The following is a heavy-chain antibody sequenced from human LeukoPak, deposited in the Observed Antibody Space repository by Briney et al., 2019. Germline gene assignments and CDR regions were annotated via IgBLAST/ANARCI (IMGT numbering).Heavy chain of an antibody. CDR3: AKGLRPNWFDP. CDR1: GFTFSSYG. D-gene: IGHD3-16*01. J-gene: IGHJ5*02. V-gene: IGHV3-23*01. CDR2: ISGSGGST. Sequence: GGSLRLSCAASGFTFSSYGMHWVRQAPGKGLEWVSAISGSGGSTYYADSVKGRFTISRDNSKNTLYLQMNSLRAEDTAVYYCAKGLRPNWFDPWGQGTLVTVSS.